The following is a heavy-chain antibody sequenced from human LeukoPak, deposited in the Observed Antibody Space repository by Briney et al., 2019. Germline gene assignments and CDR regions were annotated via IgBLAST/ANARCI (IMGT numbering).Heavy chain of an antibody. Sequence: GGSLRLSCAASGFTFSSSAMSWVRQAPGKGLEWVSAISVIGGSTFYADSVKGRFPISRDNSKNTLSLQMNSLRAEDTAVYYCAKDTAGMDVWGQGTTVTVSS. CDR3: AKDTAGMDV. J-gene: IGHJ6*02. V-gene: IGHV3-23*01. CDR1: GFTFSSSA. CDR2: ISVIGGST.